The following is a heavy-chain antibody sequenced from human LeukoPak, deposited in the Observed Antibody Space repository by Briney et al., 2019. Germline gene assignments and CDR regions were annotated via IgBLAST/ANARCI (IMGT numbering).Heavy chain of an antibody. CDR2: IFSSGNP. V-gene: IGHV4-61*02. CDR1: GGSISNGSYY. J-gene: IGHJ5*02. Sequence: PSQTLSLTCTVSGGSISNGSYYWSWIRQPAGKGLEWIGRIFSSGNPDYHPSLKSRVTISIDTSKNQFSLRLTSVTAADTAVYYCARDQDYDFWTGFNWFDPWGQGTLVTVPS. D-gene: IGHD3-3*01. CDR3: ARDQDYDFWTGFNWFDP.